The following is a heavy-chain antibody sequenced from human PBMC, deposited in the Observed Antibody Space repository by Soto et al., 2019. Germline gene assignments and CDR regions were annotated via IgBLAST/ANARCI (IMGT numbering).Heavy chain of an antibody. CDR2: ISGSGGST. D-gene: IGHD2-2*01. CDR3: AKDLHIVVVLAGEPGYYYYGMDV. V-gene: IGHV3-23*01. Sequence: GGSLRLSCAASGFTFSDYWVHWVRQVPGKGLEWVSAISGSGGSTYYADSVKGRFTISRDNSKNTLYLQMNSLRAEDTAVYYCAKDLHIVVVLAGEPGYYYYGMDVWAQGTTDTGSS. J-gene: IGHJ6*02. CDR1: GFTFSDYW.